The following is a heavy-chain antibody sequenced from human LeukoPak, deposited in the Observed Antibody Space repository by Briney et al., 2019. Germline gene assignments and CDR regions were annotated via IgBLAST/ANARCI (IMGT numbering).Heavy chain of an antibody. CDR2: IYTSGST. Sequence: PSETLSLTCTVSGGSISSYYWSWIRQPAGKGLEWIGRIYTSGSTNYNPSLKSRVTISINTSKNQFSLRLTSVTAADTAVYYCARVQSGGDYYYYYMDVWGKGTTVTVSS. CDR1: GGSISSYY. V-gene: IGHV4-4*07. J-gene: IGHJ6*03. D-gene: IGHD3-10*01. CDR3: ARVQSGGDYYYYYMDV.